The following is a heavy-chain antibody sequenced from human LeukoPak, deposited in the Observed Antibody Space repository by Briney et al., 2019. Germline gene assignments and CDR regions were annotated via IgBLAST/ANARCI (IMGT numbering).Heavy chain of an antibody. D-gene: IGHD6-19*01. CDR2: IIPIFGTA. CDR1: GGTFSSYA. Sequence: SVKVSCKASGGTFSSYAISWVRQAPGQGLEWMGRIIPIFGTANYAQKFQGRVTITTDESTSTAYVELSSLRSEDTAVYYCARDGGIAVAGEILVYWGQGTLVTVSS. V-gene: IGHV1-69*05. J-gene: IGHJ4*02. CDR3: ARDGGIAVAGEILVY.